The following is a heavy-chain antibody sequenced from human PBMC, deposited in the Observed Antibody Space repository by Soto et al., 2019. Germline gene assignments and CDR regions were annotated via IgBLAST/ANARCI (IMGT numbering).Heavy chain of an antibody. CDR1: GFSLSISGVG. Sequence: QITLKESGPTLVKPTQTLTLTCTFSGFSLSISGVGVGWIRQPPGKALEWLALIYWDDDKRYSPSLKRRLTITKDTSKNQVVLTMTNMDPVDTGTYYCAHMVRGVRFDYWGQGTLVTVSS. D-gene: IGHD3-10*01. CDR2: IYWDDDK. J-gene: IGHJ4*02. CDR3: AHMVRGVRFDY. V-gene: IGHV2-5*02.